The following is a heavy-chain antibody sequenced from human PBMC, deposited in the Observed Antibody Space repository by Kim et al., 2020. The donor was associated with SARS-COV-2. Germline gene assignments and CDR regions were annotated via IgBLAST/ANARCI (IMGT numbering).Heavy chain of an antibody. V-gene: IGHV3-48*02. D-gene: IGHD3-22*01. Sequence: GRFTMSRDNTKNSLNLQMNSLRDEDTAVYYCARVGHSDSSGYVYTYYFDYWGQGTLVTVSS. CDR3: ARVGHSDSSGYVYTYYFDY. J-gene: IGHJ4*02.